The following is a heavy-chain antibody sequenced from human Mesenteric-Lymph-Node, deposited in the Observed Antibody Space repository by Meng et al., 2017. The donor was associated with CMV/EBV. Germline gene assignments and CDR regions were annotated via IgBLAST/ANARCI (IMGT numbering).Heavy chain of an antibody. CDR1: SSHSAA. D-gene: IGHD2-2*02. CDR2: TYYKSEWYN. CDR3: VRSAMPTAAIRYYFDF. J-gene: IGHJ4*02. V-gene: IGHV6-1*01. Sequence: SSHSAAWDWVRPSPSRGLGWLGRTYYKSEWYNDYTVSVKSRMTINPETNKNQFSLQVNSVTPEDTAVYYCVRSAMPTAAIRYYFDFWGQGTLVTVSS.